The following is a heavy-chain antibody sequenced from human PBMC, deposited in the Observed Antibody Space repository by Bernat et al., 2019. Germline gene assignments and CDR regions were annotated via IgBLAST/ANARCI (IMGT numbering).Heavy chain of an antibody. V-gene: IGHV5-51*01. CDR3: AGFTEDYGGNSAGMYFDY. Sequence: EVQLVQSGAEVKKPGESLKISCKGSGYSFTSYWIGWVRQMPGKGLEWMGIIYPGDSDTRYSPSFQGQVTISADKSISTAYLQWSSLKASDTAMYYCAGFTEDYGGNSAGMYFDYWGQGTLVTVSS. J-gene: IGHJ4*02. CDR1: GYSFTSYW. D-gene: IGHD4-23*01. CDR2: IYPGDSDT.